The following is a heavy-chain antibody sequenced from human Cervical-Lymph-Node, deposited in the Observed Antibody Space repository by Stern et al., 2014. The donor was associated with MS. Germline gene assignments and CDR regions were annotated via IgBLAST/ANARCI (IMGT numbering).Heavy chain of an antibody. D-gene: IGHD1-1*01. CDR1: GFTVSRDY. CDR3: ARDTSSPERSDW. J-gene: IGHJ4*02. Sequence: EVQLVESGGGVIQPGGSLRLSCTASGFTVSRDYMTWVRQAPGKGLEWVSLITNVGTTFYTDSVKGRFAISRDDSKYTVYLHMTSLRAEDTAMYYCARDTSSPERSDWWGQGTLVTVSS. V-gene: IGHV3-53*01. CDR2: ITNVGTT.